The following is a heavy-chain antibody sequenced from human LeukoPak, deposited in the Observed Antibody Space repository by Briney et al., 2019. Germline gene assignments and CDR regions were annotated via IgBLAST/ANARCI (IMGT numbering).Heavy chain of an antibody. V-gene: IGHV3-15*01. CDR3: TTLTMVRGAKTQNWFDP. CDR1: GFTFSTYS. J-gene: IGHJ5*02. CDR2: IKSKTDGGTT. D-gene: IGHD3-10*01. Sequence: GGSLRLSCAASGFTFSTYSMNWVRQAPGKGLEWVGRIKSKTDGGTTDYAAPVKGRFTISRDDSKNTLYLQMNSLKTEDTAVYYCTTLTMVRGAKTQNWFDPWGQGTLVTVSS.